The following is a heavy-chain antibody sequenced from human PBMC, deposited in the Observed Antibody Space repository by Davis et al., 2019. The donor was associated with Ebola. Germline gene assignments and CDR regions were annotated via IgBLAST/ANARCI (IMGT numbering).Heavy chain of an antibody. CDR2: ISRDGNDK. Sequence: GESLKISCAASGFTFINAWMTWVRQAPGKGLEWLARISRDGNDKYYVDFVKGRITISRDNAKNSLFLQMNSLGADDTAVYYCARNGYYYAMDVWGQGTTVTVSS. J-gene: IGHJ6*02. V-gene: IGHV3-7*03. CDR1: GFTFINAW. CDR3: ARNGYYYAMDV.